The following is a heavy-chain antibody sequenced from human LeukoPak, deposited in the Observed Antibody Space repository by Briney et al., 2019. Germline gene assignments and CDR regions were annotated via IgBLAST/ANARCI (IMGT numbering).Heavy chain of an antibody. CDR2: IYYSGST. CDR3: ARRSYRGVIGLYYYYYMAV. D-gene: IGHD1-26*01. CDR1: GGSISSYY. Sequence: SETLSLTCTVSGGSISSYYWSWIRQPAGKGLEWIGYIYYSGSTNYNPSLKSRVTISVDTSKNQFSLKLSSVTAADTAVYYCARRSYRGVIGLYYYYYMAVGGKGTPVTGSS. J-gene: IGHJ6*03. V-gene: IGHV4-59*08.